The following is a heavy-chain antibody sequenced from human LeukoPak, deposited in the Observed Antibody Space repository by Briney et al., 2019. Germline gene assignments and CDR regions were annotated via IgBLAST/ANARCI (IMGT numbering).Heavy chain of an antibody. Sequence: SETLSLTCTVSGGSISSYYWSWIRQPPGKGLEWIGYIYYSGSTYYNPSLKSRVTISVDTSKNQFSLKLSSVTAADTAVYYCARVESTVVTEYYFDYWGQGTLVTVSS. CDR2: IYYSGST. J-gene: IGHJ4*02. V-gene: IGHV4-59*06. CDR1: GGSISSYY. CDR3: ARVESTVVTEYYFDY. D-gene: IGHD4-17*01.